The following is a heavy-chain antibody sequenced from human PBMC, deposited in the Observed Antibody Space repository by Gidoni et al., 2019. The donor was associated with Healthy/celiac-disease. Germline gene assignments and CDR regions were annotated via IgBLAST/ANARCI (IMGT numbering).Heavy chain of an antibody. D-gene: IGHD2-15*01. CDR3: ARVGSFYYYYYMDV. CDR1: GGSICSGGYY. J-gene: IGHJ6*03. Sequence: QVQLQESGPGLVKPSQTLSLTCTVSGGSICSGGYYWSWIRQHPGKGLEWLGYIYYRGSTYYNPSLKSRVTISVDTSKNQSSLKLSSVTAADTAVYYCARVGSFYYYYYMDVWGKGTTVTVSS. V-gene: IGHV4-31*03. CDR2: IYYRGST.